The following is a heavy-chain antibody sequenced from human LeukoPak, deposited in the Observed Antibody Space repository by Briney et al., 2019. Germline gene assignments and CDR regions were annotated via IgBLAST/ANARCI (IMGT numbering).Heavy chain of an antibody. D-gene: IGHD3-9*01. Sequence: GGSLRLSCAASGFIFSIYGMHWVRQAPGKGLEWVAVIWYDGSNEYYADSVKGRFTISRDNSKNTLYLLMHSLRAEDTAVYYCARPNYDILTGYGRNFYYYGLDVWGHGTTVTVSS. V-gene: IGHV3-33*01. CDR1: GFIFSIYG. J-gene: IGHJ6*02. CDR3: ARPNYDILTGYGRNFYYYGLDV. CDR2: IWYDGSNE.